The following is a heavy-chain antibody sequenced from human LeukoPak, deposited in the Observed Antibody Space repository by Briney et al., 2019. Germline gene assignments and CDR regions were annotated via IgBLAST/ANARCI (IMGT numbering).Heavy chain of an antibody. J-gene: IGHJ4*02. CDR3: ARVNINNWHSCDY. D-gene: IGHD1-1*01. V-gene: IGHV4-4*02. Sequence: SETLSLTCAVSGGSISSNNWWGWVRQPPGKGLEWVGEIYHSGSPNYNPSLKSRVTISVDKSRNHFSPNLSSVTAADTAVYYCARVNINNWHSCDYWGQGTLVTVSS. CDR1: GGSISSNNW. CDR2: IYHSGSP.